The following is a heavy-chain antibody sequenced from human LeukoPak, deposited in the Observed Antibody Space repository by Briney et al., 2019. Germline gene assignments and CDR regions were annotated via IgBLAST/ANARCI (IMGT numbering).Heavy chain of an antibody. J-gene: IGHJ4*02. CDR3: AKEPDSSGYFGY. V-gene: IGHV3-23*01. CDR2: ISGSGGGT. Sequence: GGSLRLSCAASGFTFSSHAMSWVRQAPEKGLEWVSTISGSGGGTYYADPVKGRFTISRDNSKNTLYLQMNSLRADDTAVYYCAKEPDSSGYFGYWGQGTLVTVSS. D-gene: IGHD3-22*01. CDR1: GFTFSSHA.